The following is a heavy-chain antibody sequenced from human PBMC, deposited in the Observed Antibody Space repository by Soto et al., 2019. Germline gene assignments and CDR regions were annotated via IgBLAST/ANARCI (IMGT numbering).Heavy chain of an antibody. D-gene: IGHD2-15*01. CDR2: INPNSGGT. CDR3: ARESRMICSGGSCYLHGMDV. V-gene: IGHV1-2*04. CDR1: GYTFPGYY. Sequence: ASVKVSCKASGYTFPGYYMHWLRQAPGQGLEWMRWINPNSGGTNYAQKFQGWVTMTRDTSISTAYMELSRLRSDDTAVYYCARESRMICSGGSCYLHGMDVWGQGTTVTVSS. J-gene: IGHJ6*02.